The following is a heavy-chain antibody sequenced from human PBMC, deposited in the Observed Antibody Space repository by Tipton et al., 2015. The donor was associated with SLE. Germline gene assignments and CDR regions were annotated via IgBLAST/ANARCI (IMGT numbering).Heavy chain of an antibody. CDR3: TRGIAAAGAFDY. D-gene: IGHD6-13*01. V-gene: IGHV3-49*04. CDR2: IRSKAYGGTT. Sequence: SLRLSCPASGFTFGDYAMSWVRQAPGKGLEWVGFIRSKAYGGTTEYAASVKGRFTISRDDSKSIAYLQMNSLKTEDTAVYYCTRGIAAAGAFDYWGQGTLVTVSS. J-gene: IGHJ4*02. CDR1: GFTFGDYA.